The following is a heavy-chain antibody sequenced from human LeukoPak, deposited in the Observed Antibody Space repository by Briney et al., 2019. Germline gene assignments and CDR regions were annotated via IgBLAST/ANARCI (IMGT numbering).Heavy chain of an antibody. Sequence: ASVKVSCEASGYTFTSYGISWVRQAPGQGLEWMGWISAYNGNTNYAQKLQGRVTMTTDTSTSTAYMELRSLRSDDTAVYYCARGYCSGGSCLNWFDPWGQGTLVTVSS. CDR3: ARGYCSGGSCLNWFDP. CDR1: GYTFTSYG. J-gene: IGHJ5*02. V-gene: IGHV1-18*01. D-gene: IGHD2-15*01. CDR2: ISAYNGNT.